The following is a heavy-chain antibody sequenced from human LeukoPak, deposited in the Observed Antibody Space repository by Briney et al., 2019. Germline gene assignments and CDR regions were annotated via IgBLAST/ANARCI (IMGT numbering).Heavy chain of an antibody. Sequence: SETLSLTCTVSGGSISSSSYYWGWIRQPPGKGLEWIGSIYYSGSTYYNPSLKSRVTISVDTPKNQFSLKLSSVTAVDTAVYYCARGPYGDYLWDYWGQGTLVTVSS. V-gene: IGHV4-39*07. CDR2: IYYSGST. J-gene: IGHJ4*02. CDR3: ARGPYGDYLWDY. D-gene: IGHD4-17*01. CDR1: GGSISSSSYY.